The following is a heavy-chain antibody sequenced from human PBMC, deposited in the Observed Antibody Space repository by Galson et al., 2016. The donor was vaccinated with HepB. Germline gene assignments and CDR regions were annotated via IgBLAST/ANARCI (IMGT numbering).Heavy chain of an antibody. CDR2: MNPKSFNT. CDR1: GYTFTYFD. CDR3: ARTRPGGGADY. D-gene: IGHD1-26*01. V-gene: IGHV1-8*01. J-gene: IGHJ4*02. Sequence: SVKVSCKASGYTFTYFDINWVRQATGQGLEWMGWMNPKSFNTGYAQKFQGRVSMTMDTSIGTAYMELRSLNSEDTAVYYCARTRPGGGADYWGQGTLVTVSS.